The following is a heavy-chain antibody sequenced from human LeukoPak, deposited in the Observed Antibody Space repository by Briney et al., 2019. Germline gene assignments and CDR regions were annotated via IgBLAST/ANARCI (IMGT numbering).Heavy chain of an antibody. CDR3: ARGWQQLANWFDP. V-gene: IGHV4-31*03. D-gene: IGHD6-13*01. CDR2: ISNSGST. J-gene: IGHJ5*02. CDR1: GXSISSGNYY. Sequence: SETLSLTCTVSGXSISSGNYYWSWIRQHPGKGLEWIGYISNSGSTYYNPSLKSRVTISLDTSNNQFSLKLTSVTAADTAVYYCARGWQQLANWFDPWGQGALVTVSS.